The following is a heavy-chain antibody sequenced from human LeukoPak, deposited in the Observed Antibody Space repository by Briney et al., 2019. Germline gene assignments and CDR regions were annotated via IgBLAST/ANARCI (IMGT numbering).Heavy chain of an antibody. Sequence: GGSQRLSCAASGFPFSSYGMHWVRQAPGKGLVWVAVIWPDGTNKYYADSVKGRFTVSRDNSKNTLYLQMNSLRAEDTAVYYCARHNHGYDWDYWGQGTLVTVSS. CDR1: GFPFSSYG. V-gene: IGHV3-33*01. CDR2: IWPDGTNK. D-gene: IGHD5-12*01. CDR3: ARHNHGYDWDY. J-gene: IGHJ4*02.